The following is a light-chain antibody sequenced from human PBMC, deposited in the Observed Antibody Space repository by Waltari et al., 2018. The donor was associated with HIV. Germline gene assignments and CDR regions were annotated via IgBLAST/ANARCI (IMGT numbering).Light chain of an antibody. CDR3: QTWGSGIVV. CDR2: LNSNGSH. CDR1: RGHTNYA. Sequence: QLGLTQSPSASASLGASVKLTCTLSRGHTNYAIAWHQQRPEKGPRFLKRLNSNGSHTKGDGIPDRFSGSSSGAERYLTISSLQSEDETDYFCQTWGSGIVVFGGGTTLTVL. V-gene: IGLV4-69*01. J-gene: IGLJ2*01.